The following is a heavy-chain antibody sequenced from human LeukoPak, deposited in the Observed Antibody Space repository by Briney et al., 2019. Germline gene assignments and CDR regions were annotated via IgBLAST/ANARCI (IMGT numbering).Heavy chain of an antibody. CDR1: GFSLSSSE. Sequence: PGGSLRLSCAASGFSLSSSEMNWVRQAPGKGPEWVSHISSGGNTKYYADSVRGRFTMSRDNVKNLLYLQMNSLRDEDTAVYYCARDTVNGPFVISLDLWGQGALVTVSS. CDR3: ARDTVNGPFVISLDL. J-gene: IGHJ5*02. CDR2: ISSGGNTK. D-gene: IGHD2-8*01. V-gene: IGHV3-48*03.